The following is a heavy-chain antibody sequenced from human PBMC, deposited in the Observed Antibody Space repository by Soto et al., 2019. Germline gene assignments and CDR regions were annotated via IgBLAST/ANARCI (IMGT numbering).Heavy chain of an antibody. D-gene: IGHD2-2*01. Sequence: ASVKVSCKASGYTFTGYYMHWVRQAPGQGLEWMGWINPNSGGTNYAQKFQGWVTMTRDTSISTAYMELSRLRSDDTAVYYCARGGIVVVPAALGYYFDYWGQGTLVTVSS. CDR3: ARGGIVVVPAALGYYFDY. J-gene: IGHJ4*02. CDR1: GYTFTGYY. V-gene: IGHV1-2*04. CDR2: INPNSGGT.